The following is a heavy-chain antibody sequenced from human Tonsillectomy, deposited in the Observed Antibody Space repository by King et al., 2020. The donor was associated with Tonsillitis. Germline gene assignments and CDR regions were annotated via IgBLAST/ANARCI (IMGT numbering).Heavy chain of an antibody. V-gene: IGHV4-30-4*01. CDR1: GGSISSGDYY. D-gene: IGHD3-3*01. CDR2: IYYSGST. J-gene: IGHJ6*02. Sequence: VQLQESGPGLVKPSQTLSLTCTVSGGSISSGDYYWSWIRQPPGKGLEWIGYIYYSGSTYYNPSLKSRVTISVDTSKNQFSLKLSSVTAADTAVYYCARAPRASITIFVVVTYGMDVWGQGTTVTVSS. CDR3: ARAPRASITIFVVVTYGMDV.